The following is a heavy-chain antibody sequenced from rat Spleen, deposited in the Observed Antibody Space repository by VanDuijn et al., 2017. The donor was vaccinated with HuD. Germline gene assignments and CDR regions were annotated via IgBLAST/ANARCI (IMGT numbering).Heavy chain of an antibody. Sequence: EVQVVDHGGGLVQPGRSLKVSCAPSGFSFSMYGMAWVRQAPTKGLEWVASIGVGGGNIYYRDSVKGRFTISRDNAKNTLYLQMDSLRSEDTATYFCARETGYNSYFDYWGQGVMVTVSS. CDR2: IGVGGGNI. J-gene: IGHJ2*01. CDR3: ARETGYNSYFDY. D-gene: IGHD1-4*01. V-gene: IGHV5S13*01. CDR1: GFSFSMYG.